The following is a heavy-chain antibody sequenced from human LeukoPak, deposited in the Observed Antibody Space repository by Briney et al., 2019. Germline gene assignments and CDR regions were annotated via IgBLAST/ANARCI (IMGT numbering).Heavy chain of an antibody. CDR1: GYSISSGYY. V-gene: IGHV4-38-2*02. CDR3: AREPYGSGSYYNGGWFDP. CDR2: IYHSGST. J-gene: IGHJ5*02. D-gene: IGHD3-10*01. Sequence: KSSETLSLTCTVSGYSISSGYYWGWIRQPPGKGLEWIGSIYHSGSTYYNPSLKSRVTISVDTSKNQFSLKLSSVTAADTAVYYCAREPYGSGSYYNGGWFDPWGQGTLVTVSS.